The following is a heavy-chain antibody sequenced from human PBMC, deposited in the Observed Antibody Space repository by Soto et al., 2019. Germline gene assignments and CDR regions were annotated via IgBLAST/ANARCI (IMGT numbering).Heavy chain of an antibody. CDR1: GGSIRSSSYF. V-gene: IGHV4-39*01. Sequence: SETLSLTCTVSGGSIRSSSYFWAWIRQPPGKGLEWIGSIYYGGKTYYNSSLKSRVTISVDTSKNQFSLELSSVTAADTAMYYCARWDLNYFDSSGSYFDCWGQGALVTVSS. D-gene: IGHD3-22*01. CDR2: IYYGGKT. CDR3: ARWDLNYFDSSGSYFDC. J-gene: IGHJ4*02.